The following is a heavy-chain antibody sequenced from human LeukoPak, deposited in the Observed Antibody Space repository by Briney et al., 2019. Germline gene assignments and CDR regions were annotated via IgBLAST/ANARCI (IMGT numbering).Heavy chain of an antibody. CDR2: IYYSGST. D-gene: IGHD7-27*01. CDR3: ARYWGRAFDY. V-gene: IGHV4-39*01. CDR1: GGSISSSSYY. Sequence: SETLSLTCTVSGGSISSSSYYWGWIRQPPGKGLEWIGSIYYSGSTYYNPSLKSRVTISVDTSKSQFSLKLSSVTAADTAVYYCARYWGRAFDYWGQGTLVTVSS. J-gene: IGHJ4*02.